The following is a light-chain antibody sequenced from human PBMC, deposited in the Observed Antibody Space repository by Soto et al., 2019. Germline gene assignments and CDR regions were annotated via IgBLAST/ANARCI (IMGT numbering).Light chain of an antibody. V-gene: IGLV2-11*01. CDR2: DVS. CDR3: CSYAGSYYV. Sequence: QSALTQPRSVSGSPGQSVTISCTGTSSDVGGYNYVSWYQQRPGKAPKLMIYDVSKRPSGVPDRFSGSKSGNTASLTISGLQAEDEADYHCCSYAGSYYVFGIGTKVTVL. J-gene: IGLJ1*01. CDR1: SSDVGGYNY.